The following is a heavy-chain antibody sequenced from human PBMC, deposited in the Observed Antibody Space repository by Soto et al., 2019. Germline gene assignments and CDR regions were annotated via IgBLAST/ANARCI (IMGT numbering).Heavy chain of an antibody. CDR3: ARDPGYCTNGVCPIFDF. D-gene: IGHD2-8*01. Sequence: SETLSLTCTVSGDSIKNYFWSWVRQPPGKGLEWIGHFYHSGTTNYSPALKSRVTISIDQSKNQFSLRLNSVTAADTAVYFCARDPGYCTNGVCPIFDFWGQGITVT. CDR2: FYHSGTT. CDR1: GDSIKNYF. J-gene: IGHJ4*02. V-gene: IGHV4-59*01.